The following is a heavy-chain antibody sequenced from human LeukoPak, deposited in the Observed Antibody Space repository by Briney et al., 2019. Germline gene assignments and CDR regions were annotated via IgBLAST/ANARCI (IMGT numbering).Heavy chain of an antibody. CDR2: INHSGST. CDR3: AKGAAYNYYYMDV. Sequence: PSETLSLTCTVSGGSVSRSPYYWGWIRQPPGKGLEWIGEINHSGSTNYNPSLKSRVTISVDTSKNQFSLKLSSVTAADTAVYYCAKGAAYNYYYMDVWGKGTTVTVSS. CDR1: GGSVSRSPYY. D-gene: IGHD6-13*01. J-gene: IGHJ6*03. V-gene: IGHV4-39*07.